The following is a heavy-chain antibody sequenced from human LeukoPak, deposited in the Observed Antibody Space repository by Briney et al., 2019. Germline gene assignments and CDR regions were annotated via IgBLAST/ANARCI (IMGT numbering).Heavy chain of an antibody. CDR3: ARDVGNFDY. J-gene: IGHJ4*02. Sequence: PGGSLRLSCAASGFTFSNYWMHWVRPATGKGLGWVSRINGDGISTGYADSVKGRFTVSRDNAKKTLYLQMNSLRAEDTAVYYCARDVGNFDYWGQGTLVTVSS. CDR2: INGDGIST. CDR1: GFTFSNYW. V-gene: IGHV3-74*01.